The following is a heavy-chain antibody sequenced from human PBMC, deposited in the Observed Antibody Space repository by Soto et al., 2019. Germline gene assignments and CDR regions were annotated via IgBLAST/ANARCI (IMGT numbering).Heavy chain of an antibody. D-gene: IGHD3-16*01. V-gene: IGHV3-74*01. CDR3: VRGVPGYYAMDV. CDR2: IKGDGATK. Sequence: EVQLVESGGGLVQPGGSLRLSCAASGFTFSSYWIHWVRQGPGKGLVWVSRIKGDGATKYYAESAKGRFTVSRDNAKNTVYLQMNSLTAEDTALYYCVRGVPGYYAMDVWGQGTTVTVSS. J-gene: IGHJ6*02. CDR1: GFTFSSYW.